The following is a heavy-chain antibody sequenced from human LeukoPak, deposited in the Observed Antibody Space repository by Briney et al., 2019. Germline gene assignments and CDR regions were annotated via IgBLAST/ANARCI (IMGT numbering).Heavy chain of an antibody. CDR1: GFTFSSYG. CDR2: ISSSSSTI. D-gene: IGHD2-2*01. J-gene: IGHJ4*02. CDR3: ARDMEYCSSTSCYGANFDY. V-gene: IGHV3-48*01. Sequence: GGTLRLSCAASGFTFSSYGMNWVRQAPGKGLEWVSYISSSSSTIYYADSVKGRFTISRDNAKNSLYLQMNSLRAEDTAVYYCARDMEYCSSTSCYGANFDYWGQGTLVTVSS.